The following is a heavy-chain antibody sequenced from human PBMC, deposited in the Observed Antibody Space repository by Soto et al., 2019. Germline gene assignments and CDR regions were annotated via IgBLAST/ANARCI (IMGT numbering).Heavy chain of an antibody. V-gene: IGHV1-24*01. CDR3: ATEVHDYGAHRGFDL. CDR1: GYTLTELS. D-gene: IGHD4-17*01. J-gene: IGHJ5*02. Sequence: ASVKVSCKVSGYTLTELSMHWVRQAPGKGLEWMGSFDPEDGETIYAQKFQGRVTMTEDTSTDTAYMELSSLRSEDTVVYYCATEVHDYGAHRGFDLWGQGTLVTVSS. CDR2: FDPEDGET.